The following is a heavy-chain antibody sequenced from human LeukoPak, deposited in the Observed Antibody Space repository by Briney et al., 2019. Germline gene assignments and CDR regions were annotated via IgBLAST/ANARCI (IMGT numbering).Heavy chain of an antibody. J-gene: IGHJ5*02. Sequence: GGSLRLSCAASGFTFSSYGMHWVRQAPGKGLEWVAFIRYDGSNKYYADSVKGRFTISRDNSKNTLYLQMNSLRAEDTAVYYCAKVTWTAMGFDPWGQGTLVTVSS. D-gene: IGHD5-18*01. CDR3: AKVTWTAMGFDP. V-gene: IGHV3-30*02. CDR1: GFTFSSYG. CDR2: IRYDGSNK.